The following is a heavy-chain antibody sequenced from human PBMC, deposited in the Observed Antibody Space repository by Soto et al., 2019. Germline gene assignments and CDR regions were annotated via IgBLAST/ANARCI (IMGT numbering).Heavy chain of an antibody. CDR3: ARSSESSPELIHYFDY. CDR2: VFSNDEK. J-gene: IGHJ4*02. V-gene: IGHV2-26*01. Sequence: SGPTLVNPTETLMLTCSVSDFSLNNARMGVSWIRQSPGKALEWLAHVFSNDEKSYSTSLRSRLTGSKHSSRGQVVLTVTNMYPADSATAYCARSSESSPELIHYFDYWGPGIPVTVSS. CDR1: DFSLNNARMG. D-gene: IGHD1-26*01.